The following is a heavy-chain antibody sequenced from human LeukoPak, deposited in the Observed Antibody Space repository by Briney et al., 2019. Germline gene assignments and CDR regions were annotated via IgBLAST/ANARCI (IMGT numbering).Heavy chain of an antibody. D-gene: IGHD2-2*01. Sequence: TSETLSLTCAVYGGSFSGYYWSWIRQPPGKGLEWIGEINHSGSTNYNPSLKSRVTISVDTSKNQFSLKLSSVTAADTAVYYCARVRRYCSSTSCYAHYYYCGMDVWGQGTTVTVSS. J-gene: IGHJ6*02. CDR2: INHSGST. CDR3: ARVRRYCSSTSCYAHYYYCGMDV. V-gene: IGHV4-34*01. CDR1: GGSFSGYY.